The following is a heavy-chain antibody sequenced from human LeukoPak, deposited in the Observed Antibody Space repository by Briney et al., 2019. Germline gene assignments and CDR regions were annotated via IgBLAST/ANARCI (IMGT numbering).Heavy chain of an antibody. V-gene: IGHV3-11*06. J-gene: IGHJ4*02. Sequence: GGSLRLSCAASGFNVSNNYMNWVRQAPGKGLEWVSHISGSSTYTNYADSVKGRFTISRDNANNSLYLQMNSLTAEDTAVFYCARVGSRGYYFDYWGQGTLVSVSS. CDR3: ARVGSRGYYFDY. CDR2: ISGSSTYT. D-gene: IGHD1-26*01. CDR1: GFNVSNNY.